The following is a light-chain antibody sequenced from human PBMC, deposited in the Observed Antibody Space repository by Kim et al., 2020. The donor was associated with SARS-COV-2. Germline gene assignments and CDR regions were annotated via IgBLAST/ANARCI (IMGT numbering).Light chain of an antibody. CDR1: KLGDKY. Sequence: SYELTQPPSVSVSPGQTASITCSGDKLGDKYACWYQQKPGQSPVLVIYQDCKRPSGIPERFSGSNSGNTATLTISGTQAMDEADYYCQAWDSSTVVFGGGTQLTVL. J-gene: IGLJ2*01. CDR2: QDC. V-gene: IGLV3-1*01. CDR3: QAWDSSTVV.